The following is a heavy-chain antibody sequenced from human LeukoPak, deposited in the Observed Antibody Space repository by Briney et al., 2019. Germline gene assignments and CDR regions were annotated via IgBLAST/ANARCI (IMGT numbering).Heavy chain of an antibody. CDR1: GGSFSGYY. V-gene: IGHV4-34*01. CDR2: INHSGST. CDR3: ARRPQRYCSGGSCYSFVH. D-gene: IGHD2-15*01. Sequence: KSSETLSLTCAVYGGSFSGYYWSWIRQPPGKGLEWIGEINHSGSTNYNPSLKSRVTISVDTSKNQFSLKLSSVTAADTAVYYCARRPQRYCSGGSCYSFVHWGQGTLVTVSS. J-gene: IGHJ4*02.